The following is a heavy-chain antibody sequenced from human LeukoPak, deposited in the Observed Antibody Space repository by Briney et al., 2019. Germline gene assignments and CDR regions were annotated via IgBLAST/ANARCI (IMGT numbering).Heavy chain of an antibody. V-gene: IGHV4-38-2*01. J-gene: IGHJ4*02. Sequence: PSETLSLTCAVSGYSISSGYYWGWIRQPPGKGLEWIGSIFHSGSTYYNPSLKSRVTISVDTSKNQLSLKLSSVTAADTAVYYCARVRGLYCFDYWGQGTLVTVSS. CDR2: IFHSGST. CDR1: GYSISSGYY. D-gene: IGHD2-15*01. CDR3: ARVRGLYCFDY.